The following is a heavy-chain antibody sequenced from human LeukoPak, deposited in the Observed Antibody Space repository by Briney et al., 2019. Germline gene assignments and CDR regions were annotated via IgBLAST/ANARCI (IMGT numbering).Heavy chain of an antibody. CDR2: ISGSGGST. Sequence: PGGSLRLSCAASGFTFSSYAMGWVRQAPGKGLEWVSAISGSGGSTYYADSVKGRFTISRDNSKNTLYLQMNSLRAEDTAVYYCAKAGVYDFWSGYYPLDYWGQGTLVTVSS. CDR1: GFTFSSYA. CDR3: AKAGVYDFWSGYYPLDY. J-gene: IGHJ4*02. D-gene: IGHD3-3*01. V-gene: IGHV3-23*01.